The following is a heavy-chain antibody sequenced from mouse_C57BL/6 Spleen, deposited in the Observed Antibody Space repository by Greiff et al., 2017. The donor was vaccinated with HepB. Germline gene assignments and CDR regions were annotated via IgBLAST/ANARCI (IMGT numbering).Heavy chain of an antibody. J-gene: IGHJ4*01. Sequence: QVQLQQPGAELVKPGASVKLSCKASGYTFTSYWMHWVKQRPGQGLEWIGMIHPNSGSTNYNEKFKSKATLTVDKSSSTAYMQLSSLTSEDSAVYYCARRDDGYYRGAMDYWGQGTSVTVSS. CDR3: ARRDDGYYRGAMDY. V-gene: IGHV1-64*01. CDR2: IHPNSGST. D-gene: IGHD2-3*01. CDR1: GYTFTSYW.